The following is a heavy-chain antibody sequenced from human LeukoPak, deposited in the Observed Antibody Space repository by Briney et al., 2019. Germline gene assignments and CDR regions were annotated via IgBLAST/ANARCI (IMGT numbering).Heavy chain of an antibody. CDR1: GGSISSGDYY. J-gene: IGHJ4*02. Sequence: SETLSLTCTVSGGSISSGDYYWSWIRQPPGKGLEWIGYIYYSGSTYYNPSLKSRVTISVDTSKNQFSLKLSSVTAADTAVYYCARQRGYCGSTSCSKKGGFDYWGQGTLVTVSS. V-gene: IGHV4-30-4*01. D-gene: IGHD2-2*01. CDR2: IYYSGST. CDR3: ARQRGYCGSTSCSKKGGFDY.